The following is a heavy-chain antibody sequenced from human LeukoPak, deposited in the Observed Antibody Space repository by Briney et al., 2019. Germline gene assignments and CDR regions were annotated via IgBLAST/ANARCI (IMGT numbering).Heavy chain of an antibody. CDR2: ISSSGSTI. V-gene: IGHV3-11*04. D-gene: IGHD4-17*01. J-gene: IGHJ4*02. CDR3: ARVRIPTVTTGVHYFDY. CDR1: GFTFSDYY. Sequence: TGGSLRLSCAASGFTFSDYYMSWIRQAPGKGLEWVSDISSSGSTIYYADTVKGRFTISRDNAKNSLYLQMNSLRAEDTAVYYCARVRIPTVTTGVHYFDYWGQGTLVTVSS.